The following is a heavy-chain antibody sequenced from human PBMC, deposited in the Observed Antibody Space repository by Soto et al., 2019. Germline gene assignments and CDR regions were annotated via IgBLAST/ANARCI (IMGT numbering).Heavy chain of an antibody. Sequence: GGSLRLSCAASGFTFSSYGMHWVRQAPGKGLEWVAVIWYDGSNKYYADSVKGRFTISRDNSKNTLYLQMNSLRAEDTAVYYCARGERVYDYILQYYYYYYMDVWGKGTTVTVSS. CDR1: GFTFSSYG. V-gene: IGHV3-33*01. J-gene: IGHJ6*03. CDR3: ARGERVYDYILQYYYYYYMDV. D-gene: IGHD3-16*01. CDR2: IWYDGSNK.